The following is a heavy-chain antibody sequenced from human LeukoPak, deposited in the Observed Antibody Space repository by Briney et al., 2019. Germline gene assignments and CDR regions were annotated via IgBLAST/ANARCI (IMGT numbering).Heavy chain of an antibody. Sequence: GRSLRLSCAASGFPFSNAWMSWVRQAPGKGLEWVGRINSKTDGGTTDYAAPVKGRFTISRDDSKNTLYLQVNSLHTEDTAVYYCTTHSTDYYYYMDVWGKGTTVTVSS. CDR2: INSKTDGGTT. D-gene: IGHD4-11*01. V-gene: IGHV3-15*01. J-gene: IGHJ6*03. CDR1: GFPFSNAW. CDR3: TTHSTDYYYYMDV.